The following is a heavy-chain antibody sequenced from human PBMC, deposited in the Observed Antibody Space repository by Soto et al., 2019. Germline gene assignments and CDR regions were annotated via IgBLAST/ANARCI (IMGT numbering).Heavy chain of an antibody. CDR1: GGSFSGYY. Sequence: QVQLQQWGAGLLKPSETLSLTCAVYGGSFSGYYWSWIRQPPGKGLEWIGEINHSGSTNYNPSLKRRVTISVDTSKNQLSLKLSSVTAADTAVYYCARGFHDSSGYDGFDYWGQGTLVTVSS. CDR3: ARGFHDSSGYDGFDY. J-gene: IGHJ4*02. V-gene: IGHV4-34*01. CDR2: INHSGST. D-gene: IGHD3-22*01.